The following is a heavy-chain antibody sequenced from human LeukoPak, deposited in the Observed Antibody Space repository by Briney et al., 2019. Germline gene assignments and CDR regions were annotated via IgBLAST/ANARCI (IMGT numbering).Heavy chain of an antibody. CDR1: GYTFTMYG. CDR2: ISAYNGNT. Sequence: ASVSVSFTASGYTFTMYGISGGRQAPGEGGEWRGGISAYNGNTNYAQKLQGRVTMTTDTSTSTAYMELRSLRSDDTAVYYCARDGIFGVVRNYYYGMDVWGQGTTVTVSS. CDR3: ARDGIFGVVRNYYYGMDV. V-gene: IGHV1-18*01. J-gene: IGHJ6*02. D-gene: IGHD3-3*01.